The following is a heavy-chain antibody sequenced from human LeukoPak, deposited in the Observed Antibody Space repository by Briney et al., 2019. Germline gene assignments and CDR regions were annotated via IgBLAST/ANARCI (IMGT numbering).Heavy chain of an antibody. CDR1: GFTFSSYG. CDR3: AKDEYQLPMK. CDR2: ISGSGGST. J-gene: IGHJ4*02. D-gene: IGHD2-2*01. V-gene: IGHV3-23*01. Sequence: GGTLRLSCAAPGFTFSSYGMSWVRQAPGKGLEWVSAISGSGGSTYYADSVKGRFTISRDNSKNTLYLQMNSLRAEDTAVYYCAKDEYQLPMKWGQGTLVTVSS.